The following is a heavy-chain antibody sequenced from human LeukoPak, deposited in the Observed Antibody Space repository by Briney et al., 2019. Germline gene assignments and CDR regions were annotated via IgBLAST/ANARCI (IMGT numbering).Heavy chain of an antibody. CDR1: GFTFDDYG. J-gene: IGHJ4*02. CDR2: SNWICGST. V-gene: IGHV3-20*04. D-gene: IGHD2-2*01. Sequence: GGSLRLSCAASGFTFDDYGMSWVRQAPRKGLEWVSGSNWICGSTGYADSVKGRFTISRDNAKNSLYLQMNSLRAEDTALYYCARDYCSSTSCYFFDYWGQGTLVTVSS. CDR3: ARDYCSSTSCYFFDY.